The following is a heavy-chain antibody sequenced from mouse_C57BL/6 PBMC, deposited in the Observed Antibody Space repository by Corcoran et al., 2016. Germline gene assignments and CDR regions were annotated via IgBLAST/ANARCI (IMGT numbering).Heavy chain of an antibody. Sequence: QVQLQQSGAELVKPGASVKISCKASGYAFSSYWMNWVKQRPGKGLEWIGQIYPGDGDTNYNGKFKGKATLTADKSSSTAYMQLSSLTSEDSAVYFCARDEVYYYAMDYWGQGTSVTVSS. V-gene: IGHV1-80*01. CDR3: ARDEVYYYAMDY. CDR1: GYAFSSYW. CDR2: IYPGDGDT. J-gene: IGHJ4*01.